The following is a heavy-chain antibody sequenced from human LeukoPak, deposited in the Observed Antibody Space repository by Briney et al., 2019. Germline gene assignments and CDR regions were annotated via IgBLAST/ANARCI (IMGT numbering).Heavy chain of an antibody. CDR3: ARSSGWYTGFDF. CDR1: GFTFSSYG. CDR2: ISGSGGST. D-gene: IGHD6-19*01. Sequence: GGSLRLSCVASGFTFSSYGMSWVRQAPGKGLEWISTISGSGGSTYYTDSVKGRFTISRDNSKKTLYLQMNSLRAEDTAVYYCARSSGWYTGFDFWGQGTLVTVSS. J-gene: IGHJ4*02. V-gene: IGHV3-23*01.